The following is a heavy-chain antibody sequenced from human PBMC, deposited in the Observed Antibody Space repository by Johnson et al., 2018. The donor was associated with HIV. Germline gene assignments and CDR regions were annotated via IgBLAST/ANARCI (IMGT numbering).Heavy chain of an antibody. CDR1: GFTVSTNY. CDR2: IYSGDNT. Sequence: VQLVETGGGLIQPGGSLRLSCVASGFTVSTNYMTWVRQAPGKGLEWVSLIYSGDNTYYADSVKGRFIISRDNSKNTLYLQMNSLRAEDTAVYYCARDSGGMYSSGWYGLGAFDIWGQGTMVTVSS. D-gene: IGHD6-19*01. J-gene: IGHJ3*02. CDR3: ARDSGGMYSSGWYGLGAFDI. V-gene: IGHV3-53*02.